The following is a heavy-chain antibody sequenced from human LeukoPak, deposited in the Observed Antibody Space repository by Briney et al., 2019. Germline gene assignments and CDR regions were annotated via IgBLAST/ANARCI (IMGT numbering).Heavy chain of an antibody. CDR2: IYYSGST. J-gene: IGHJ4*02. Sequence: SETLSLTCTVSGGSISSYYWSWIRQPPGKGLEWIGYIYYSGSTNYNPSLKSRVTISVDTSKNQFSLKLSSVTAADTAVYYCARDRPLSFGSGSYYFDYWGQGTLVTVSS. CDR3: ARDRPLSFGSGSYYFDY. CDR1: GGSISSYY. D-gene: IGHD3-10*01. V-gene: IGHV4-59*12.